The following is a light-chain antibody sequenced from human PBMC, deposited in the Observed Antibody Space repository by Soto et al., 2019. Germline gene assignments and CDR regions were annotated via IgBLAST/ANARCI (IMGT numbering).Light chain of an antibody. J-gene: IGLJ2*01. CDR3: QVWDSSTVV. V-gene: IGLV3-9*01. Sequence: SSELTQPLSVSVALGQTARITCGGNNIESKNVHWYQQKPGQAPVLAIYRDNKRPSGSPERFSGSNSGNTATLTITRAQAADEADYYCQVWDSSTVVFGGGTKLTVL. CDR1: NIESKN. CDR2: RDN.